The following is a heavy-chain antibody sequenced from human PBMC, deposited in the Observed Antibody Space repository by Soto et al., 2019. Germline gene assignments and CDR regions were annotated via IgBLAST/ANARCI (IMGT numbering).Heavy chain of an antibody. Sequence: PGGSLRLSCAVSGFTFNNVWMNWVRQAPGKGLEWVGHIKSKTDGGATDYPAPVKGRFTISRDDSKNTLYLQMNSLKTEDTAVYYCTTGRMDYYYGLDVWGQGITVTVSS. CDR3: TTGRMDYYYGLDV. CDR2: IKSKTDGGAT. V-gene: IGHV3-15*07. J-gene: IGHJ6*02. D-gene: IGHD2-15*01. CDR1: GFTFNNVW.